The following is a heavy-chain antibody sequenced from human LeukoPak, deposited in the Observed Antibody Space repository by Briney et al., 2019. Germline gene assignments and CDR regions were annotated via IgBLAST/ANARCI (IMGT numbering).Heavy chain of an antibody. Sequence: GGSLRLSCAASGFTFSDYYMSWIRQAPGKGLEWVSYISGSGYTIFHADSVKGRFTISRDNAQDSLYLQMNSLRAEDTAVYYCARVGDQQLALGADTFDIWGQGTMVTVSS. CDR3: ARVGDQQLALGADTFDI. J-gene: IGHJ3*02. V-gene: IGHV3-11*01. D-gene: IGHD6-13*01. CDR2: ISGSGYTI. CDR1: GFTFSDYY.